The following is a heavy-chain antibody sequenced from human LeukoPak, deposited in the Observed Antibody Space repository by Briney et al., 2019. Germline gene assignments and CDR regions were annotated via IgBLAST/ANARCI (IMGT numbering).Heavy chain of an antibody. D-gene: IGHD1-26*01. CDR2: IYSGGST. Sequence: PGGSLRLSCAASGFTVSSNYMSWVRQAPGKGLEWVSVIYSGGSTYYADSVKGRFTISRDNSKNTLYLQMNSLRAEDTAVYYCAKSLSSELLWYFDLWGRGTLVTVSS. CDR1: GFTVSSNY. V-gene: IGHV3-53*01. CDR3: AKSLSSELLWYFDL. J-gene: IGHJ2*01.